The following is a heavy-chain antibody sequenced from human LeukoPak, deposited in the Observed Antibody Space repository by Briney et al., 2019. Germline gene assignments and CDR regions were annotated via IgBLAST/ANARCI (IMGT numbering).Heavy chain of an antibody. V-gene: IGHV3-43D*04. Sequence: PGGSLRLSCAASGFIFDDYAMHWVRQAPGKGLEWVSLISWNGASTFYADSVKGRLTISRDNSKNSLYLQMHSLRVEDTALYYCAKWETVNGYFDLWGRGTLVTVSS. CDR3: AKWETVNGYFDL. J-gene: IGHJ2*01. CDR2: ISWNGAST. CDR1: GFIFDDYA. D-gene: IGHD1-26*01.